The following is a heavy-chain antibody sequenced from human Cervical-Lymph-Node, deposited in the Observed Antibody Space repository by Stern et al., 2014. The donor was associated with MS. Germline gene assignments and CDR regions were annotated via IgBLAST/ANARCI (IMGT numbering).Heavy chain of an antibody. CDR1: GGTFSNYH. CDR2: IIPILGIA. CDR3: TSRVDIVATSGNYYYGVDV. D-gene: IGHD5-12*01. J-gene: IGHJ6*02. Sequence: VQLGQSGAEVKKPGSSLKVSCKASGGTFSNYHISWVRQAPGQGLEWMGRIIPILGIANYAQKFQGRVTIAADKSTSTAYMELSSLRSEDTAVYYCTSRVDIVATSGNYYYGVDVWGQGTTVTVSS. V-gene: IGHV1-69*09.